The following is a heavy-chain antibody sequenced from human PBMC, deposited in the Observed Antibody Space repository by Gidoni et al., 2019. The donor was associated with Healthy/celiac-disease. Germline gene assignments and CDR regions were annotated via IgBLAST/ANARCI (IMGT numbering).Heavy chain of an antibody. D-gene: IGHD3-9*01. V-gene: IGHV3-23*01. CDR3: AKDGAHYDILTGYLYYFDY. CDR1: GFTFSSYA. Sequence: EVQLLESGGGLVQPGGSLRLSCAASGFTFSSYAMSWVRQAPGKGLEWVSAISGSGGSTYYADSVKGRFTISRDNSKNTLYLQMNSLRAEDTAVYYCAKDGAHYDILTGYLYYFDYWGQGTLVTVSS. J-gene: IGHJ4*02. CDR2: ISGSGGST.